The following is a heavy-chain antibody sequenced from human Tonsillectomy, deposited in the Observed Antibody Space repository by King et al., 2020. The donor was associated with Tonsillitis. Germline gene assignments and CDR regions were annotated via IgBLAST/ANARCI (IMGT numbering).Heavy chain of an antibody. D-gene: IGHD3-22*01. J-gene: IGHJ4*02. CDR2: ISSSSSYI. CDR3: ARGFENYYDSSGYYYKY. Sequence: VQLVESGGGLVKPGGSLRLSCAASGFTFSSYSMNWVRQAPGKGLEWVSSISSSSSYIYYADSVKGRFTISRDNAKNSLYLQMNSLRAEDTAVYYCARGFENYYDSSGYYYKYWGQGTLVTVSS. CDR1: GFTFSSYS. V-gene: IGHV3-21*01.